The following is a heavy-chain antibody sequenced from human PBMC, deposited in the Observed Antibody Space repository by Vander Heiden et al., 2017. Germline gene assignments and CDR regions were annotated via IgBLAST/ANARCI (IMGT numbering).Heavy chain of an antibody. D-gene: IGHD6-13*01. V-gene: IGHV3-21*01. CDR3: DAADY. CDR1: GLTFSKYT. J-gene: IGHJ4*02. CDR2: ISRDGTAI. Sequence: EVQLVESGGGLVKPGGSLRLSCAASGLTFSKYTMTWARQAPGKGLEWVSTISRDGTAIYYADSVKGRFTISRDNAKNSLYLQMSSLRAEDTAVYYCDAADYWGQGTLVTVSS.